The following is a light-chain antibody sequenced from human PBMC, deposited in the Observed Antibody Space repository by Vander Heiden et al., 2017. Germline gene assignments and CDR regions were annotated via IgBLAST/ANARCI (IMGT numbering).Light chain of an antibody. CDR2: DDS. CDR1: NIGITS. V-gene: IGLV3-21*02. CDR3: QVWDNISDHPVV. J-gene: IGLJ2*01. Sequence: SVSVAPGQTARISCGGDNIGITSVHWYHQKPGQAPVLVISDDSDRAAGIPERFSGSNAGNTATLTITGAEAGDEADYFCQVWDNISDHPVVFGGGTRLTVL.